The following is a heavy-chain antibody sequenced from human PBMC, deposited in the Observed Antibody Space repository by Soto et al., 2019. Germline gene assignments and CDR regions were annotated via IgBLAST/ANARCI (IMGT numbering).Heavy chain of an antibody. CDR1: GYTFTSYA. J-gene: IGHJ4*02. D-gene: IGHD5-12*01. CDR2: INASNGST. CDR3: ARGLYSGYYFDY. V-gene: IGHV1-3*01. Sequence: ASVKVSCKASGYTFTSYAMHWVRQAPGQRLEWMGWINASNGSTKYAQKFQGRVTMTRDTSTSTVYMELSSLRSEDTAVYYCARGLYSGYYFDYWGQGTLVTVSS.